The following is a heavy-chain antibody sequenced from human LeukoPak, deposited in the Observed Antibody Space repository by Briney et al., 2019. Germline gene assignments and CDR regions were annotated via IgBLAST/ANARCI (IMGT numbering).Heavy chain of an antibody. D-gene: IGHD6-13*01. CDR3: ARIYSSQRVPTYYFDY. V-gene: IGHV1-3*01. J-gene: IGHJ4*02. CDR1: GYTFTSYA. Sequence: ASVKVSCKASGYTFTSYAMHWVRQAPGQRLEWMGWINAGNGNTKYSQMFQGRVTITRDTSASTAYMELSSLRSEDTAVYYCARIYSSQRVPTYYFDYWGQGTLVTVSS. CDR2: INAGNGNT.